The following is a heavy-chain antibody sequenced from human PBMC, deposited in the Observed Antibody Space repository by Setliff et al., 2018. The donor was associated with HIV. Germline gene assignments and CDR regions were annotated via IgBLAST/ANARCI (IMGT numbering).Heavy chain of an antibody. CDR2: IYYSGST. V-gene: IGHV4-38-2*01. J-gene: IGHJ5*02. CDR1: GYSISSGYY. D-gene: IGHD2-21*02. CDR3: ARARVVVTADNWFDP. Sequence: SETLSLTCAVSGYSISSGYYWGWIRQPPGKGLEWIGSIYYSGSTYYTPSLKSRVTISVDTSQNQFSLKLNSVTAADTAVYYCARARVVVTADNWFDPWGQGTLVTVSS.